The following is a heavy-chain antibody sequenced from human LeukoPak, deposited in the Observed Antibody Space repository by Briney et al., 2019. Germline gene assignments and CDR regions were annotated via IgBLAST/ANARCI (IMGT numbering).Heavy chain of an antibody. CDR2: IRSDGSNK. V-gene: IGHV3-30*02. J-gene: IGHJ5*02. D-gene: IGHD1-1*01. CDR3: AKDAQVYSTYDWRWFDP. CDR1: GFMFSSYG. Sequence: YPGGSLRLSCAAPGFMFSSYGMHWVRKAPGKGLEWVTFIRSDGSNKYHADSVKGRFTISRDNSKNTLYLQMNSLRAEDTAIYYCAKDAQVYSTYDWRWFDPWGQGTLVTVSS.